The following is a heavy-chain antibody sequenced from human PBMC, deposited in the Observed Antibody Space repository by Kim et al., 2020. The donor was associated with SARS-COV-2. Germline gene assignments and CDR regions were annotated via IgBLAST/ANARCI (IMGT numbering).Heavy chain of an antibody. CDR3: ARFIDILGFDY. CDR2: IYSGGST. D-gene: IGHD1-26*01. J-gene: IGHJ4*02. CDR1: GFTVSSNY. Sequence: GGSLRLSCAASGFTVSSNYMSWVRQAPGKGLEWVSVIYSGGSTYYADSVKGRFTISRDNSKNTLYLQMNSLRAEDTAVYYCARFIDILGFDYWGQGTLVTVSS. V-gene: IGHV3-53*01.